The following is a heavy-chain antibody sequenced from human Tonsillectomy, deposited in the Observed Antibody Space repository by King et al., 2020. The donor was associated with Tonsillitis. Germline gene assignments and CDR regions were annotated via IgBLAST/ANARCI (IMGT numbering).Heavy chain of an antibody. D-gene: IGHD1-26*01. CDR3: ARHVIVGGSQIATLGDCFDP. CDR2: IYYSGNT. CDR1: GDSISSSSFY. Sequence: QLQESGPGLVKPSETLSLTCIVSGDSISSSSFYWGWIRQPPGKGLEWIGSIYYSGNTYYNPSLKSRLTISVDTSKNKFSLKLSSVTAADTAMCYCARHVIVGGSQIATLGDCFDPWGQGILVTVSS. V-gene: IGHV4-39*01. J-gene: IGHJ5*02.